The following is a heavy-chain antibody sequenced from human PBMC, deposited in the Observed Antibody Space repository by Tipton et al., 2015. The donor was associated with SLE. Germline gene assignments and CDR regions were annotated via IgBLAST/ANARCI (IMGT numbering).Heavy chain of an antibody. CDR2: IYNTGST. CDR3: ARDQGGGNSGYSYGMDV. J-gene: IGHJ6*02. D-gene: IGHD4-23*01. V-gene: IGHV4-61*02. Sequence: LRLSCNVSPGSFSNENFYWSWVRQPAGRGLEWIGRIYNTGSTSYSPSLKTRVTMSVDRPRTQFSLKLTSVTAADTAVYYCARDQGGGNSGYSYGMDVWGQGTTVTVSS. CDR1: PGSFSNENFY.